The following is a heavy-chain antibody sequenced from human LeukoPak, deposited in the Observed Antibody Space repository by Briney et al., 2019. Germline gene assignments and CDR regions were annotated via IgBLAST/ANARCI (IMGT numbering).Heavy chain of an antibody. CDR1: GFTFSSYA. V-gene: IGHV3-30*02. J-gene: IGHJ4*02. CDR3: AKDRGRQGIRGIIISYYFDY. CDR2: IRYDGSHQ. Sequence: GGSLRLSCAASGFTFSSYAMSWVRQAPGKGLEWVAFIRYDGSHQYYADSVKGRFTISRDNSKNTLYLQMSSLRAEDTAVYYCAKDRGRQGIRGIIISYYFDYWGQGTLVTVSS. D-gene: IGHD3-10*01.